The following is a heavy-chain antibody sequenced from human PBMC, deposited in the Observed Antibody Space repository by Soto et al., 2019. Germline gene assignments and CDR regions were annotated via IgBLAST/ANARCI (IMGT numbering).Heavy chain of an antibody. CDR2: IYSGGRT. D-gene: IGHD3-22*01. CDR3: ARDLYYDSSGYEGFDP. CDR1: GFTVSSNY. J-gene: IGHJ5*02. V-gene: IGHV3-66*01. Sequence: GGSLRLSCAASGFTVSSNYMSWVRQAPGKGLEWVSVIYSGGRTYYDDSVKGRFTISRDNSKNTLYLQMNSLRAEDTAVYYCARDLYYDSSGYEGFDPWGQGTRVTVSS.